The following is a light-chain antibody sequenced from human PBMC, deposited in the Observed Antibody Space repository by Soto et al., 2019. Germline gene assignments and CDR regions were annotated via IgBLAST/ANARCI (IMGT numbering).Light chain of an antibody. J-gene: IGKJ1*01. CDR2: WAS. CDR3: HQYYSIPWT. CDR1: QSLLSTSNNKNY. Sequence: DIVMTQSPDSLAVSLGERATIDCKSSQSLLSTSNNKNYLAWYRQKQGQPXKXXIYWASTRESGVPDRFSGSGSGTDLTITISSLQAEDVEVYYCHQYYSIPWTFGQGTKVDIK. V-gene: IGKV4-1*01.